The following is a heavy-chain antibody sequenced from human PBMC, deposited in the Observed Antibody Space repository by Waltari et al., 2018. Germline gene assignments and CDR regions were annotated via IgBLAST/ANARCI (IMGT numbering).Heavy chain of an antibody. CDR2: IAYRGDNT. D-gene: IGHD2-15*01. CDR1: GFTLTNYG. V-gene: IGHV3-23*01. J-gene: IGHJ4*02. CDR3: AKKYCSGGSCCFDY. Sequence: EVQLLESGGGSVQPGGSLRLSCAASGFTLTNYGMSWVRQGPGKGLEWVSHIAYRGDNTYYADSVKGRFTISRDTSKSTLYLQMNSLRADDTAVYYCAKKYCSGGSCCFDYWGQGILVTVSS.